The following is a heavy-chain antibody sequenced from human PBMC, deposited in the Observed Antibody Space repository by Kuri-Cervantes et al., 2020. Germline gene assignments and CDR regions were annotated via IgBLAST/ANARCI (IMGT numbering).Heavy chain of an antibody. CDR2: IYIGGST. V-gene: IGHV3-66*01. Sequence: GESLNISCAASGFTVSSNYMSWVRQAPGKGLEWVSFIYIGGSTYYADTVKGRFTISRDNSKNTLYLQMTSLRAEDTAVYYCARDLAGATSYWGQGTLVTVSS. D-gene: IGHD1-26*01. CDR3: ARDLAGATSY. CDR1: GFTVSSNY. J-gene: IGHJ4*02.